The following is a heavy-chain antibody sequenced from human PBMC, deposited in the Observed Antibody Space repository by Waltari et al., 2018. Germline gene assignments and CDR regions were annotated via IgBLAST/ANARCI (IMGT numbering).Heavy chain of an antibody. CDR2: ITPIFGTA. D-gene: IGHD6-19*01. CDR1: GGTFSSYA. CDR3: ARDGLTIAVDNAFDI. V-gene: IGHV1-69*01. Sequence: QVQLVQSGAEVKKPGSSVKVSCKASGGTFSSYAISWVRQAPGQGLEWMGGITPIFGTANYAQKCQGRVTITADESTSTAYMELSSLRSEDTAVYYCARDGLTIAVDNAFDIWGQGTMVTVSS. J-gene: IGHJ3*02.